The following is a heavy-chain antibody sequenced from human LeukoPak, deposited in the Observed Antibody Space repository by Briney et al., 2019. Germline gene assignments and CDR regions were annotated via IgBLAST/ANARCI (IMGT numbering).Heavy chain of an antibody. Sequence: PGGSLRLSCAASGFTFSSYWMSWVRQAPGKGLEWVANIKQDGSEKYYVDSVKGRFTISRDNAKNSLYLQMNSLRAEDTAVYYCARLNDILTSDAFDIWGQGTMVTVPS. D-gene: IGHD3-9*01. J-gene: IGHJ3*02. CDR2: IKQDGSEK. CDR3: ARLNDILTSDAFDI. CDR1: GFTFSSYW. V-gene: IGHV3-7*01.